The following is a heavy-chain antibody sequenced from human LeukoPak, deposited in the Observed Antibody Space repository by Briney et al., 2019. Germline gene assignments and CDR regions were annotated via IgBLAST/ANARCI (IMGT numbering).Heavy chain of an antibody. CDR1: GFTFSNVW. Sequence: GGSLRLSCAASGFTFSNVWMAWVRQAPGKGLEWIGRVKSKTDGGTTDYAAPVKGRFTISRDDSKNTLYLQMNSLKTEDTAMYYCTTYSSDSSGYYQFDYWGQGTLVTVSS. J-gene: IGHJ4*02. D-gene: IGHD3-22*01. CDR2: VKSKTDGGTT. V-gene: IGHV3-15*01. CDR3: TTYSSDSSGYYQFDY.